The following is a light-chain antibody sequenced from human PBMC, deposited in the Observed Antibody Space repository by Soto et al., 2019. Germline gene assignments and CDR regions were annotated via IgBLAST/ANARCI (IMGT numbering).Light chain of an antibody. V-gene: IGKV1-39*01. CDR2: GAS. Sequence: DILMTQSPPSLSASVGDTVTITCRASQSISTYLDWYQVTPGKAPKVLIYGASTLQDGVPSRFNGSGYGTDFTLSINNHQPEDCANYYCQQHYNLPPWTFGQGTNV. J-gene: IGKJ1*01. CDR3: QQHYNLPPWT. CDR1: QSISTY.